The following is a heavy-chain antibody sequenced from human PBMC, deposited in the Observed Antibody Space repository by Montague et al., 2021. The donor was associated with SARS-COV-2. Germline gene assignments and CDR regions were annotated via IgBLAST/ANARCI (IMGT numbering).Heavy chain of an antibody. CDR3: ARPLVVGASYYYGMDV. D-gene: IGHD2-2*01. J-gene: IGHJ6*02. Sequence: QSGAEVKKSGESLKISCKGSGYSFTSYWIGWVRQMPGKGLEWMGSIYPGDSNTRYSPSFQGQVTISADKSITTAYLQWTSLKASDTAIYYCARPLVVGASYYYGMDVWGQGTTVTVSS. CDR2: IYPGDSNT. V-gene: IGHV5-51*01. CDR1: GYSFTSYW.